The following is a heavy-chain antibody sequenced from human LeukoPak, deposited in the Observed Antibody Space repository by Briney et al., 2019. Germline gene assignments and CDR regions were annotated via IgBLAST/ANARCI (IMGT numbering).Heavy chain of an antibody. CDR2: ISSSSSYI. V-gene: IGHV3-21*01. D-gene: IGHD5-24*01. CDR3: AKDTSGYKKK. CDR1: GFTFSIYW. J-gene: IGHJ4*02. Sequence: PGGPLRLSCAASGFTFSIYWMSWVRQAPGKGLEWVSSISSSSSYIYYADSVKGRFTISRDNSKNTLYLQMNSLRAEDTAVYYCAKDTSGYKKKWGEGTLVTVSS.